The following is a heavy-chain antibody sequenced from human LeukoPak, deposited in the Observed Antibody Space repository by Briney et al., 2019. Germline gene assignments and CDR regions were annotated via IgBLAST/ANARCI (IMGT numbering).Heavy chain of an antibody. Sequence: GGSLRLSCAASGFTFSTYAMSWVRQAPGKGLEWVSGISGSGGSAYYTDSVKGRFTISRDNSKNTLYPQMSSLRAEDTAVYYCLTTVTTWLFDYWGQGTLVTVSS. CDR1: GFTFSTYA. V-gene: IGHV3-23*01. J-gene: IGHJ4*02. CDR3: LTTVTTWLFDY. D-gene: IGHD4-17*01. CDR2: ISGSGGSA.